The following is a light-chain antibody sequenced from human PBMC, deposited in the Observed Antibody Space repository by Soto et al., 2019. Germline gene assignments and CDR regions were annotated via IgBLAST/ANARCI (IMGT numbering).Light chain of an antibody. CDR2: DAS. J-gene: IGKJ5*01. V-gene: IGKV3-11*01. CDR3: QQRSNWPLIT. CDR1: QSVSRY. Sequence: EMVWTQSPATLSLSPGERATLSCRASQSVSRYLAWYQQKPGQAPRLLIYDASNRATGIPARFSGSGSGTDFTLTINSLEPEDFAVYYCQQRSNWPLITFGQGTRLEIK.